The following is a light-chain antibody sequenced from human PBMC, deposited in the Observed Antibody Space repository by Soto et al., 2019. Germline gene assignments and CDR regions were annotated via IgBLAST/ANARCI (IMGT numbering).Light chain of an antibody. J-gene: IGKJ4*01. CDR2: KAS. CDR3: QQYNSYSPLT. CDR1: QSISSW. Sequence: DIQMTQSPSTLSASVGDRVTITCRASQSISSWLAWYQQKPGKAPKLLIYKASGLESGVPSRFSGGGSGTDFTLTISSLQPDDFATYYCQQYNSYSPLTCGGGTKGDIK. V-gene: IGKV1-5*03.